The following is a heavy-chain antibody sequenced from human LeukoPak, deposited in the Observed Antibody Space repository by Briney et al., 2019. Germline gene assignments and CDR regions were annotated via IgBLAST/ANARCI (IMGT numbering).Heavy chain of an antibody. CDR3: AKGLGAYCGGGCYSRVFDY. V-gene: IGHV3-23*01. CDR1: GFTFSNYA. D-gene: IGHD2-21*02. J-gene: IGHJ4*02. CDR2: ISGDGGST. Sequence: PEGSLRLSCVTSGFTFSNYAMSWVRQAPGKGLEWVSIISGDGGSTVYADSVKGRFTISRDSSKSTMYLQMNSLRADDTAVYYCAKGLGAYCGGGCYSRVFDYWGQGTLVTVSS.